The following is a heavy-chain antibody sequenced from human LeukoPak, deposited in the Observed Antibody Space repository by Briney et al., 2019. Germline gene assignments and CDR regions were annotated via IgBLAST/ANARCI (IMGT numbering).Heavy chain of an antibody. D-gene: IGHD5-24*01. Sequence: EYLLFSCNTFAYSSINIHNGCVRQLPAKSLVWMRMLYPSDSDTRYITSFQGQVTYSADASVTTAYLQWSSLKASDTAMYYCARPVDGTVDGFHYGGQGALVTVSS. CDR1: AYSSINIH. CDR2: LYPSDSDT. V-gene: IGHV5-51*01. J-gene: IGHJ4*02. CDR3: ARPVDGTVDGFHY.